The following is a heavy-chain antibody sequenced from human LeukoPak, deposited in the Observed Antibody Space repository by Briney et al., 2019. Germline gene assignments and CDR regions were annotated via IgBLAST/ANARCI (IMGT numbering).Heavy chain of an antibody. CDR2: IKPDGSEK. CDR1: GLTFSGYW. Sequence: GGSLRLSCAASGLTFSGYWMDWVRQAPGKGLEWVASIKPDGSEKYYVDSVKGRFTISRDNAKNSLNLQMNSLRAEDTAVYYCARDRSYSAFDIWGQGTMVTVSS. J-gene: IGHJ3*02. CDR3: ARDRSYSAFDI. V-gene: IGHV3-7*04. D-gene: IGHD1-26*01.